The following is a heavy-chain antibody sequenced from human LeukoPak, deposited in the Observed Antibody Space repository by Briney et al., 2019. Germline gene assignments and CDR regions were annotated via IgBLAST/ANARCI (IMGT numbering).Heavy chain of an antibody. V-gene: IGHV4-61*02. CDR1: GGSISSGTYY. Sequence: PSQTLSLTCTVSGGSISSGTYYWSWIRQPAGKGLEWIGRMHPSGSSNYNPSLKSRVTISLDTSKNQFSLNLSSVTAADTAMYYCARGESSSSALYYYYYYMDVWGKGTTVTVSS. J-gene: IGHJ6*03. CDR2: MHPSGSS. D-gene: IGHD6-6*01. CDR3: ARGESSSSALYYYYYYMDV.